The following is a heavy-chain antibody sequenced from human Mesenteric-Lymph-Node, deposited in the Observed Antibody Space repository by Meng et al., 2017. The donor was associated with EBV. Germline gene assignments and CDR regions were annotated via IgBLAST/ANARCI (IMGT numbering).Heavy chain of an antibody. J-gene: IGHJ4*02. Sequence: QAPVVEAGAAVKMSGSSLMVSSMSSCYTCTIYGISWVRQAPGQGLEWLGWISADNGDTKYAQKDQDRVTMTTDTSTSTVYMKLRSLGSDDTAVYYCAIDHGGKHYYWGQGTLVTVSS. D-gene: IGHD1-26*01. CDR2: ISADNGDT. CDR3: AIDHGGKHYY. CDR1: CYTCTIYG. V-gene: IGHV1-18*01.